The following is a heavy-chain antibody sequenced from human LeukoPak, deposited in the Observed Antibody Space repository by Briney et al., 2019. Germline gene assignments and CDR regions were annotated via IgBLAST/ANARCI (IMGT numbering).Heavy chain of an antibody. D-gene: IGHD3-10*01. Sequence: GRSLRLSCAASGFTFSSYGMHWVRQAPGKGLEWVAVISYDGSKKYYADSVKGRFTISRDNSKNTLYLQMNSLRAEDTAVYYCAKDQGRITMVRGVLLDYWGQGTLVTVSS. V-gene: IGHV3-30*18. CDR1: GFTFSSYG. CDR2: ISYDGSKK. J-gene: IGHJ4*02. CDR3: AKDQGRITMVRGVLLDY.